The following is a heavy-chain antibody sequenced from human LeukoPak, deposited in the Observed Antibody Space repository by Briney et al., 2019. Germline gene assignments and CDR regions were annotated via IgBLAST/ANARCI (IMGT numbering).Heavy chain of an antibody. V-gene: IGHV1-18*01. J-gene: IGHJ3*02. Sequence: ASVKVSCKASGYTFTSYGISWVRQAPGQGLEWMGWISAYNGNTNYAQKLQGRVTMTTDTSTSTAYMELSSLRSEDTAVYYCARAGAAATWDAFDIWGQGTMVTVSS. CDR3: ARAGAAATWDAFDI. D-gene: IGHD6-13*01. CDR2: ISAYNGNT. CDR1: GYTFTSYG.